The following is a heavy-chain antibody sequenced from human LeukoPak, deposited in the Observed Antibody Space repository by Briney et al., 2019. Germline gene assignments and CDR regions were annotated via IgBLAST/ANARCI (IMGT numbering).Heavy chain of an antibody. V-gene: IGHV3-7*01. J-gene: IGHJ4*02. CDR2: IKQDGSEK. Sequence: GGSLRLSCAASGFTFSSYWMSWVRQAPGKGLEWVANIKQDGSEKYYVDSVKGRFTISRDNAKNSLYPQMNSLRAEDTAVYYCARGSDILTGYYDYWGQGTLVTVSS. D-gene: IGHD3-9*01. CDR1: GFTFSSYW. CDR3: ARGSDILTGYYDY.